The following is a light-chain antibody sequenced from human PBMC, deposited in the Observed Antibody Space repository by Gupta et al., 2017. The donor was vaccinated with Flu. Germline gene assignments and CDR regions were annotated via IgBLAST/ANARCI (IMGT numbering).Light chain of an antibody. Sequence: QSALTQPRSVSGSPGQSVTISCTGTSSDVGGYNYVSWYQQHPGKAPKLMMYDVSKRPSGVPDRVSGSKSGNTASLTISGLQAEDEADDYCCSYAGSYLDVFGTGTKVTVL. J-gene: IGLJ1*01. CDR3: CSYAGSYLDV. CDR1: SSDVGGYNY. CDR2: DVS. V-gene: IGLV2-11*01.